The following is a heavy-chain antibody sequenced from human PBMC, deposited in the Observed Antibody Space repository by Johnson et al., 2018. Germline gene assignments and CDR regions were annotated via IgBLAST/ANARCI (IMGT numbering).Heavy chain of an antibody. J-gene: IGHJ6*02. CDR3: AKDMGITIFGVVSNYYHYGMDV. V-gene: IGHV3-9*01. D-gene: IGHD3-3*01. CDR2: ISWNSGSI. CDR1: GFTFDDYA. Sequence: VQLVQSGGGVVRPGRSLRLSCAASGFTFDDYAMHWVRQAPGKGLEWVSGISWNSGSIGYADSVKGRFTISRDNAKNSLYLQMTSLRAEDTALYYCAKDMGITIFGVVSNYYHYGMDVWGQGTTVTVSS.